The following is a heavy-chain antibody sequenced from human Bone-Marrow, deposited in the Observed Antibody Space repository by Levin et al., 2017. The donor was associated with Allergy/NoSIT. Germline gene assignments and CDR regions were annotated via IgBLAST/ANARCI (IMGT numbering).Heavy chain of an antibody. CDR3: ATHHYSSSSFEYYYYGMDG. Sequence: GGSLRLSCAASGFTFSSYGMHWVRQAPGKGLEWVAVISYDGSNKYYADSVKGRFTISRDNSKNTLYLQMNSLRAEDTAVYYCATHHYSSSSFEYYYYGMDGWGQGTTVTVSS. D-gene: IGHD6-6*01. CDR2: ISYDGSNK. J-gene: IGHJ6*02. CDR1: GFTFSSYG. V-gene: IGHV3-30*03.